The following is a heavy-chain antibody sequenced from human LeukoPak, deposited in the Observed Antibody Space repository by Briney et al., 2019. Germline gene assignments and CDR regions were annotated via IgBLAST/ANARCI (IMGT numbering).Heavy chain of an antibody. Sequence: SETLSLTCTVSGGSISSGSYYWSWIRQPAGKGLEWIGRIYTSGSTNYNPSLKSRVTISVDTSKNQFSLKLSSVTAADTAVYYCARDGYDFGMDVWGKGTTVTVSS. D-gene: IGHD3-3*01. CDR1: GGSISSGSYY. V-gene: IGHV4-61*02. J-gene: IGHJ6*04. CDR2: IYTSGST. CDR3: ARDGYDFGMDV.